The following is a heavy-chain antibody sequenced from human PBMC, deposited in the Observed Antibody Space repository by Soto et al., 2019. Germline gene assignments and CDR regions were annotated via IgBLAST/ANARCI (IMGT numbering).Heavy chain of an antibody. V-gene: IGHV1-2*02. CDR3: ARDYDILTGSQD. D-gene: IGHD3-9*01. CDR1: GYTFTGYY. CDR2: INPNSGGT. Sequence: GASVRVSCKASGYTFTGYYMHWVRQAPGQGLEWMGWINPNSGGTNYAQKFQGRVTMTRDTSINTAYMELSRLRSDDTAVYYCARDYDILTGSQDWGQGTLVTVSS. J-gene: IGHJ4*02.